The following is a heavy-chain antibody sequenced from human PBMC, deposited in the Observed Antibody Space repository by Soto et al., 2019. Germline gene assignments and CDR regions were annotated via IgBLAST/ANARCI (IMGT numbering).Heavy chain of an antibody. CDR1: GYTFTGYY. V-gene: IGHV1-2*04. D-gene: IGHD5-12*01. CDR3: ARDRVRGYSGYDLGPIDIASAGPYGNDGKEV. J-gene: IGHJ6*02. CDR2: INPNSGGT. Sequence: ASVKVSFKASGYTFTGYYMHWVRQAPGQGLEWMGWINPNSGGTNYAQKFQGWVTMTRDTSISTAYMELSRLRSDDTAVYYCARDRVRGYSGYDLGPIDIASAGPYGNDGKEVSVQGITVT.